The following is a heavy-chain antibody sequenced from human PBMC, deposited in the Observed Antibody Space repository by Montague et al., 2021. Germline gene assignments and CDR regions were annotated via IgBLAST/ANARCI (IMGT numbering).Heavy chain of an antibody. D-gene: IGHD6-13*01. V-gene: IGHV4-39*07. Sequence: SETLSLTCTVSGASITSNIYYWGWIRQSPGKGLEWIGSIYYSGNSFYQPSLKSRITMAVDTSKNLFSLTLSSVTAADTAIYYCARVFSSWYVGWFDPWGQGTLVTVSS. J-gene: IGHJ5*02. CDR1: GASITSNIYY. CDR3: ARVFSSWYVGWFDP. CDR2: IYYSGNS.